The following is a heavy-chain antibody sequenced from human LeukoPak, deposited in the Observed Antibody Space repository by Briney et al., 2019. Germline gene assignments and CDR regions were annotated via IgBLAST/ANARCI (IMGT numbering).Heavy chain of an antibody. CDR3: ARSGYSSGWSNYYYYGMDV. CDR2: ISSSGSTI. D-gene: IGHD6-19*01. V-gene: IGHV3-48*03. CDR1: GFTFSSYE. Sequence: GGSLTLSCAASGFTFSSYEMNWVRQAPGKGLEWVSYISSSGSTIYYADSVKGRFTISRDNDKNSLYLQMNSLRAEDTAVYYCARSGYSSGWSNYYYYGMDVWGQGTTVTVSS. J-gene: IGHJ6*02.